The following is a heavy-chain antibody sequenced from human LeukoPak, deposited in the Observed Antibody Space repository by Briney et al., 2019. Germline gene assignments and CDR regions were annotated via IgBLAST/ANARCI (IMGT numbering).Heavy chain of an antibody. Sequence: PGGSLRLSCAASGFTFSDYYMNWIRQAPGKGLEWISTISRSSSYTSYADSVKGRFSISRDNAKNSLYLQVNSLGAEDTAVYYCAGGIAVAGTGFFDYWGQGTLVTVSS. CDR2: ISRSSSYT. CDR3: AGGIAVAGTGFFDY. CDR1: GFTFSDYY. J-gene: IGHJ4*02. V-gene: IGHV3-11*03. D-gene: IGHD6-19*01.